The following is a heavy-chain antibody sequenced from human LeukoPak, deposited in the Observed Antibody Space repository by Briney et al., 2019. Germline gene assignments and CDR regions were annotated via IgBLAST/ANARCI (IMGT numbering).Heavy chain of an antibody. CDR2: IYHSGST. D-gene: IGHD3-3*01. CDR3: ARTYDFWSGYARGLWFDP. Sequence: SQTLSLTCAVSGGSISSGGYSWSWIRQPPGKGLEWIGYIYHSGSTYYNPSLKSRVTISVDRSKNQFSLKLSSVTAADTAVYYCARTYDFWSGYARGLWFDPRGQGTLVTVSS. CDR1: GGSISSGGYS. V-gene: IGHV4-30-2*01. J-gene: IGHJ5*02.